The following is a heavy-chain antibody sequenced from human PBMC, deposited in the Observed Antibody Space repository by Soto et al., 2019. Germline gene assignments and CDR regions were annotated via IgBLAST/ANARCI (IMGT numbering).Heavy chain of an antibody. CDR2: ISAYNGNT. Sequence: QVQLVQSGAEVKKPGASVKVSCKASGYTFTSYGISWVRQAPGQGLEWMGWISAYNGNTNYAQKLQGRATMTTDTSTSTDYMELRSLRSDDTAVYYCARDWGYMVTSNGFDYWGQGTLVTVSS. CDR3: ARDWGYMVTSNGFDY. V-gene: IGHV1-18*04. J-gene: IGHJ4*02. CDR1: GYTFTSYG. D-gene: IGHD5-18*01.